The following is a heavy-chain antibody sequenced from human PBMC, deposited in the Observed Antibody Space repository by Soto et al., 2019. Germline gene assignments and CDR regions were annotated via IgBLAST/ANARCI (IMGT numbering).Heavy chain of an antibody. Sequence: EAQLVESGGGLVQPGGSLRLSCAASGFTFSNSWMTWVRQTPGKGLEWVASMNADGSTKNYVDSVKGRFTISRDNAQNQLYLQMTRLRAEDTAAFYCARHCHSCLDVWGRGTTVTVSS. CDR2: MNADGSTK. J-gene: IGHJ6*04. V-gene: IGHV3-7*01. D-gene: IGHD2-15*01. CDR1: GFTFSNSW. CDR3: ARHCHSCLDV.